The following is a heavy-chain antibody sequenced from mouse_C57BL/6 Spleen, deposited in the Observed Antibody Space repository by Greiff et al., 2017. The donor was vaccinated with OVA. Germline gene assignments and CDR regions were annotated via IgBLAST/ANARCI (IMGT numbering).Heavy chain of an antibody. CDR3: ARQGSNYYAMDY. J-gene: IGHJ4*01. V-gene: IGHV5-6*01. D-gene: IGHD2-5*01. CDR1: GFTFSSYG. Sequence: EVKLMESGGDLVKPGGSLKLSCAASGFTFSSYGMSWVRQTPDKRLEWVATISSGGSYTYYPDSVKGRFTISRDNAKNTLYLQMSSLKSEDTAMYYCARQGSNYYAMDYWGQGTSVTVSS. CDR2: ISSGGSYT.